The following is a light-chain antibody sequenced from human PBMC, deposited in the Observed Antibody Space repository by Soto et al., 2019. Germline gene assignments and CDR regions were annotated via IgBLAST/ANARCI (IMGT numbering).Light chain of an antibody. J-gene: IGKJ1*01. V-gene: IGKV1-5*03. CDR3: QQYDSYSWT. CDR2: KAS. CDR1: QSISTY. Sequence: DVQMTQSPSSLSASVGDRVTITCRASQSISTYLIWYQQKPGKAPKLLIYKASTLKSGVPSRFSGSGSGTEFTLTINSLQPDDFATYSCQQYDSYSWTFGQGTKVDIK.